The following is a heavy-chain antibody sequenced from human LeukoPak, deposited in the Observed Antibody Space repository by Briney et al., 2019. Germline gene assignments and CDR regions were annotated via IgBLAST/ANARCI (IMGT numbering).Heavy chain of an antibody. CDR1: GGSISSSSYY. CDR2: IYYSGST. V-gene: IGHV4-39*07. Sequence: SETLSLTCTVSGGSISSSSYYWGWIRQPPGKGLEWIGSIYYSGSTYYNPSLKSRVTISVDTSKNQCSLNLSPVTAAVPAGYYCARVTGGWPRVGSYYYYYMDVWGKGTPVSVSS. CDR3: ARVTGGWPRVGSYYYYYMDV. D-gene: IGHD6-19*01. J-gene: IGHJ6*03.